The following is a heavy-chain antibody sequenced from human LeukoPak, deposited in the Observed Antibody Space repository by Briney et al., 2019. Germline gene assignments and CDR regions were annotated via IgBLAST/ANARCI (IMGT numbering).Heavy chain of an antibody. V-gene: IGHV3-11*01. CDR2: ISSSGSTI. J-gene: IGHJ5*02. Sequence: GGSLRLSCAASGFTFSDYYMSWIRQAPGKGLEWVSYISSSGSTIYYADSVKGRFTISRDNAKNSLYLQMNSLRAEDTAVYYCARDGNLRFLEWSLSWFDPWGQGTLVTVSS. CDR1: GFTFSDYY. CDR3: ARDGNLRFLEWSLSWFDP. D-gene: IGHD3-3*01.